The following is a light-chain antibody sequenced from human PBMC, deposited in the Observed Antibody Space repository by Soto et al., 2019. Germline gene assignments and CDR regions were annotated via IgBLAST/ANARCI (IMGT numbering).Light chain of an antibody. J-gene: IGKJ2*01. V-gene: IGKV1-39*01. CDR2: TTS. CDR3: QQYNSYSSYT. Sequence: DIQMTQSPSSLSASVGDRVTITCRASQSINNYLNWYQQRPGKAPKLLIYTTSTLQSGVPSRFSGSGSGTDFTLTISSLQPDDFATYYCQQYNSYSSYTFGQGTKLEIK. CDR1: QSINNY.